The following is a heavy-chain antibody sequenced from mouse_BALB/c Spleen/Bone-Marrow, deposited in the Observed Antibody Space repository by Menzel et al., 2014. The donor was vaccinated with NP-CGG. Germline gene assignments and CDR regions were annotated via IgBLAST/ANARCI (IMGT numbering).Heavy chain of an antibody. CDR1: GYSITSGYY. CDR3: AQATATWFAY. CDR2: ISYDGSN. J-gene: IGHJ3*01. Sequence: ESGPGLVKPSQSLSLTCSVTGYSITSGYYWNWIRQFPGNKLEWIGYISYDGSNNYNPSPKNRVSITRDTSKNQFFLELNSVTTEDTATYYCAQATATWFAYWGQGTLVTVSA. V-gene: IGHV3-6*02. D-gene: IGHD1-2*01.